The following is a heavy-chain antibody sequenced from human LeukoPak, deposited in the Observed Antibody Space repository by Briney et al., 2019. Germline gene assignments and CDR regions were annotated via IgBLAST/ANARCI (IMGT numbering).Heavy chain of an antibody. D-gene: IGHD3-22*01. CDR2: ISSSSSYI. V-gene: IGHV3-21*01. Sequence: PGGSLRLSCAASGFTFSSYSMNWVRQAPGKGLEWVSSISSSSSYIYYADSVKGRFTLSRDNAKYSVYLQMNSLRAEDTAVYYCARDSYSFYYDSSGYYYADAFDIWGQGTMVTVSS. CDR3: ARDSYSFYYDSSGYYYADAFDI. CDR1: GFTFSSYS. J-gene: IGHJ3*02.